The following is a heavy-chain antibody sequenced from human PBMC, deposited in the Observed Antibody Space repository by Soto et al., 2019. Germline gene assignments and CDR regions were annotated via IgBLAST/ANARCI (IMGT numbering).Heavy chain of an antibody. Sequence: EVQLVESGGGLVQPGGSLRLSCAASGFTFSSYWMSWVRQAPGKGLEWVANIKQDGSEKYYVDSVKGRFTISRDNAKNSLYLQMNSLRAEDTAVYYCARDLRNYDFWSGYRDYYYYYMDVWGKGTTVTVSS. D-gene: IGHD3-3*01. CDR2: IKQDGSEK. CDR3: ARDLRNYDFWSGYRDYYYYYMDV. V-gene: IGHV3-7*01. J-gene: IGHJ6*03. CDR1: GFTFSSYW.